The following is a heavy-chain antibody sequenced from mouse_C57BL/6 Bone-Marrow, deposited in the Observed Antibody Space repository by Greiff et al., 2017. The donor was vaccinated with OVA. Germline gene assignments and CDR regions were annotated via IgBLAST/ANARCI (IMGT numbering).Heavy chain of an antibody. Sequence: QVQLKESGAELARPGASVKMSCKASGYTFTSYTMHWVKQRPGQGLEWIGYINPSSGYTKYNQKFKDKATLTADKSSSTAYMQLSSLTSEDSAVYYCARREEQLTMDYWGQGTSVTVSS. CDR3: ARREEQLTMDY. CDR2: INPSSGYT. D-gene: IGHD3-2*02. CDR1: GYTFTSYT. J-gene: IGHJ4*01. V-gene: IGHV1-4*01.